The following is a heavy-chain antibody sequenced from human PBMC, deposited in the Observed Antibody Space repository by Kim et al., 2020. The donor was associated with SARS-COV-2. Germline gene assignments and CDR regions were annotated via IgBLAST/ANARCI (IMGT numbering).Heavy chain of an antibody. D-gene: IGHD3-16*01. J-gene: IGHJ4*02. Sequence: TDSGFAFCGFWMSRGRQAPGKGLEWVANIKQDGSEKYYVDSVKGRYSISRDNAKNSLFLQMNSLKAEDTAVYYCARGGDYWGGYWGQGTLAT. CDR2: IKQDGSEK. CDR1: GFAFCGFW. CDR3: ARGGDYWGGY. V-gene: IGHV3-7*01.